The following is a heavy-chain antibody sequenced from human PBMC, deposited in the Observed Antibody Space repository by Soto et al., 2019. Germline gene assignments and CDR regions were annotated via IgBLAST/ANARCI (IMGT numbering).Heavy chain of an antibody. CDR1: GGSISSGGYY. V-gene: IGHV4-31*03. CDR3: AITFRTPGIAAAGIGIDY. Sequence: TLSLTCTVSGGSISSGGYYWSWIRQHPGKGLEWIGYIYYSGSTYYNPSLKSRVTISVDTSKNQFSLKLSSVTAADTAVYYCAITFRTPGIAAAGIGIDYWGQGTLVTVSS. D-gene: IGHD6-13*01. CDR2: IYYSGST. J-gene: IGHJ4*02.